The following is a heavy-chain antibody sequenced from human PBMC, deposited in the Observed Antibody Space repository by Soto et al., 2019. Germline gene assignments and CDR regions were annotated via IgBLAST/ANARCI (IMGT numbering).Heavy chain of an antibody. V-gene: IGHV4-59*01. J-gene: IGHJ4*02. CDR1: GGSISSYY. CDR2: IYYSGST. Sequence: SEILSLTCTVSGGSISSYYWSWIRQPPGKGLEWIGYIYYSGSTNYNPSLKSRVTISVDTSKNQFSLKLSSVTAADTAVYYCARGMAFGDYVWGSYRSNFDSWGQGTLVPVSS. D-gene: IGHD3-16*02. CDR3: ARGMAFGDYVWGSYRSNFDS.